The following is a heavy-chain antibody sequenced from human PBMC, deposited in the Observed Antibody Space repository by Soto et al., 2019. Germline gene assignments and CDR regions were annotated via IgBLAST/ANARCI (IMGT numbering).Heavy chain of an antibody. CDR2: IYSGGST. Sequence: EVQLVESGGGLVQPGGSLRLSCAASGFTVRSNYMSWVRQAPGKGLEWVSVIYSGGSTYYADSVKGRFSISRDNSKNMLYLQMNSLRAEDTAVYYCARDGRGSPVGATPYYGMDVWGQGTTVTVSS. CDR1: GFTVRSNY. CDR3: ARDGRGSPVGATPYYGMDV. J-gene: IGHJ6*02. D-gene: IGHD1-26*01. V-gene: IGHV3-66*01.